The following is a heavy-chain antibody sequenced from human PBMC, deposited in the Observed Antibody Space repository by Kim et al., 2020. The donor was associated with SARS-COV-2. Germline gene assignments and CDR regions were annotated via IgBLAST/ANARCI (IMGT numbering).Heavy chain of an antibody. V-gene: IGHV5-51*01. Sequence: GESLKISCKGSGYSFTSYWIGWVRQMPGKGLEWMGIIYPGDSDTRYSPSFQGQVTISADKSISTAYLQWSSLKASDTAMYYCARRGAYCSGGSCYRNYYYYYGMDVWGQGTTVTVSS. CDR2: IYPGDSDT. CDR3: ARRGAYCSGGSCYRNYYYYYGMDV. D-gene: IGHD2-15*01. CDR1: GYSFTSYW. J-gene: IGHJ6*02.